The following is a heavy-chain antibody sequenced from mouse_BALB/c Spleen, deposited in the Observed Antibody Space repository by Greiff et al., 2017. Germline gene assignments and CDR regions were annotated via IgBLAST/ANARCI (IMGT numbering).Heavy chain of an antibody. Sequence: VQLQESGPGLVAPSQGLSITCTVSGFSLTSYGVHWVRQPPGKGLEWLGVIWAGGSTNYNSALMSRLSISKDNSKSQVFLKMNSLQTDDTAMYYCARENDGSSPWFAYWGQGTLVTVSA. D-gene: IGHD1-1*01. CDR3: ARENDGSSPWFAY. CDR1: GFSLTSYG. J-gene: IGHJ3*01. V-gene: IGHV2-9*02. CDR2: IWAGGST.